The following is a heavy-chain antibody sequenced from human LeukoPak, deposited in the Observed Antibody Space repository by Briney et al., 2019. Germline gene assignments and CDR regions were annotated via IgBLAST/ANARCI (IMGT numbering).Heavy chain of an antibody. CDR2: INQDESKK. Sequence: GGSLRLSCAASGFSFSNDWMCWVRQAPGEGLEWVANINQDESKKYYVDSVKGRFTISRDNAKNSLYLQMSSLRAEDTAVYYCARDHAYRTDYWGQGTLVSVSS. CDR1: GFSFSNDW. D-gene: IGHD2-2*01. J-gene: IGHJ4*02. CDR3: ARDHAYRTDY. V-gene: IGHV3-7*01.